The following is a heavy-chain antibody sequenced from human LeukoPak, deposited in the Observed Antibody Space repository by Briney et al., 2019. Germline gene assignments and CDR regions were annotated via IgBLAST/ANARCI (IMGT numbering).Heavy chain of an antibody. Sequence: GGSLRLSCAASGFTFREYSMSWVRQAPGKGLEWVSNIRSNGGDTYYTDSVKGRFTISRNNSKNTLYLEMNSLRAEDTAVYYCAKGGYTTWFDPWGQGTLVTVSS. D-gene: IGHD2-15*01. CDR2: IRSNGGDT. CDR1: GFTFREYS. CDR3: AKGGYTTWFDP. V-gene: IGHV3-23*01. J-gene: IGHJ5*02.